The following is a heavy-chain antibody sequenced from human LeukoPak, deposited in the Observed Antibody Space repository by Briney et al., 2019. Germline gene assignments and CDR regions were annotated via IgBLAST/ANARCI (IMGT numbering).Heavy chain of an antibody. CDR3: ARGSYGVFDY. Sequence: GASVKVSCKASGYTFTGYYMHWVRQAPGQGLEWMGWINPNSGGTNYAQKFQGRVTMTRDTSTSTVYMELSSLRSEDTAVYYCARGSYGVFDYWGQGTLVTVSS. CDR2: INPNSGGT. V-gene: IGHV1-2*02. D-gene: IGHD5-18*01. J-gene: IGHJ4*02. CDR1: GYTFTGYY.